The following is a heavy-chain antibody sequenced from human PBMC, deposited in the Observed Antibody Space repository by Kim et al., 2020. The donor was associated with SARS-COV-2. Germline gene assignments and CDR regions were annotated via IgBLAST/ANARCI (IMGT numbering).Heavy chain of an antibody. J-gene: IGHJ4*02. D-gene: IGHD7-27*01. V-gene: IGHV3-30*03. CDR3: AIDFNWGSGY. CDR2: ISVDSTTK. CDR1: GFAFSGSG. Sequence: GGSLRLSCAASGFAFSGSGMFWVRRAPGRGLEWVSFISVDSTTKYYPDSVKGRFTISRDDSMNTLYLQMNSLRPEDTAVYYCAIDFNWGSGYWGQGTLVSVSS.